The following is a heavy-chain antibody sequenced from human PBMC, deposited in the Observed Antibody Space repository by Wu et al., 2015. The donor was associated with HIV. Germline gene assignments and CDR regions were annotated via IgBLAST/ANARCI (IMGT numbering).Heavy chain of an antibody. CDR2: VSAWDGRT. CDR1: GYLFTHYG. Sequence: QVQLVQSGDEVEKPGASVKVSCKASGYLFTHYGVTWVRLAPGQRLEWVGWVSAWDGRTNYAQNLQGRVAMTTDSSTSTAYMELKSLTSDDTAVYFCARGGHCTQGVCYHLEYWGQGTLVTVSS. J-gene: IGHJ4*02. V-gene: IGHV1-18*01. CDR3: ARGGHCTQGVCYHLEY. D-gene: IGHD2-8*01.